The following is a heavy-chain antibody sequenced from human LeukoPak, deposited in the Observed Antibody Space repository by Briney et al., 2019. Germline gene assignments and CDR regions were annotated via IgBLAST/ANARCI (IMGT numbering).Heavy chain of an antibody. V-gene: IGHV4-59*01. Sequence: SETLSLTCTVSGGSISSYYWSWIRQPPGKGLEWIGYIYYSGSTNYNPSLKSRVTISVDTSKNQFSLKLSSVTAADTAVYYCARAIYDDAFDIWGQGTMVTVSS. CDR2: IYYSGST. CDR1: GGSISSYY. J-gene: IGHJ3*02. D-gene: IGHD3-16*01. CDR3: ARAIYDDAFDI.